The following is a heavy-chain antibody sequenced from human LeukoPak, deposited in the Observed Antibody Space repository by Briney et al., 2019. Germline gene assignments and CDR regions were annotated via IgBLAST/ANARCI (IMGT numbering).Heavy chain of an antibody. CDR2: IFHTGST. Sequence: PSETLSLTCTVSGGSISRYYWAWIRQPPGKGLEWIGSIFHTGSTYHNPSLKSRVTISVDTSKNQFSLKLSSVTAADTAVYYCAREAFGYYDSSGQHDYWGQGTLVTVSS. D-gene: IGHD3-22*01. CDR3: AREAFGYYDSSGQHDY. V-gene: IGHV4-38-2*02. J-gene: IGHJ4*02. CDR1: GGSISRYY.